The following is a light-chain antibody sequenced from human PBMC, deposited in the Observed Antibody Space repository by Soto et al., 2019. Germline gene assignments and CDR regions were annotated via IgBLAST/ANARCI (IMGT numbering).Light chain of an antibody. V-gene: IGKV1-5*03. J-gene: IGKJ1*01. Sequence: DIQMTQSTSTLSASVGDRVSITCRASQSISRQLAWYQQKPGKAPNLLIYQASNLETGVPSRFTGSGSGTEFTLTISSLQPDDLATYYCLQYKSYWTFGQGTKVEVK. CDR3: LQYKSYWT. CDR2: QAS. CDR1: QSISRQ.